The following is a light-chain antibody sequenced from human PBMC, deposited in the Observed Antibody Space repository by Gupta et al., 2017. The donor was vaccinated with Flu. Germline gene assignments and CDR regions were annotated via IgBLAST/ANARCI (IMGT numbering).Light chain of an antibody. CDR2: EAS. CDR1: QTISNW. CDR3: QHYNSYPWT. Sequence: PSTLSASVGDRVTITCRASQTISNWLAWYQQKPGKAPKLLIYEASSLKSGVPSRFSGSGSGTEFTLTISTLQPDDFATYYCQHYNSYPWTFGQGTKVEIK. J-gene: IGKJ1*01. V-gene: IGKV1-5*03.